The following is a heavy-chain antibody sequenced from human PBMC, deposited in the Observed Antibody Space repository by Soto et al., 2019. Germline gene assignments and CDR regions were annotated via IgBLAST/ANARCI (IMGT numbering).Heavy chain of an antibody. CDR2: INHRGST. Sequence: QVQLQQWGAGLLKPSETLSLTCAVYGGSFSGYYWSWIRQPPGKGLEWIGEINHRGSTNYNPSLKSRVTISVDTSQNQFSLKLSSVTAADTAVYYCARGGYMVRGAGYFDLWGRGTLVTVSS. CDR1: GGSFSGYY. V-gene: IGHV4-34*01. CDR3: ARGGYMVRGAGYFDL. J-gene: IGHJ2*01. D-gene: IGHD3-10*01.